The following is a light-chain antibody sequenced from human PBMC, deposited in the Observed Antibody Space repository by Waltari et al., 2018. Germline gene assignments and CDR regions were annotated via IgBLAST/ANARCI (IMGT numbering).Light chain of an antibody. Sequence: DIQMTQSPSTLSASVGDRVTITCRASQIISTWLAWYQQKPGKAPKLLIYKASGLESGVPSRFSGSGSGTEFTLTISSLQPDDFATYYCQQYNDYPLTLGGGTKVEIK. J-gene: IGKJ4*01. CDR1: QIISTW. CDR3: QQYNDYPLT. CDR2: KAS. V-gene: IGKV1-5*03.